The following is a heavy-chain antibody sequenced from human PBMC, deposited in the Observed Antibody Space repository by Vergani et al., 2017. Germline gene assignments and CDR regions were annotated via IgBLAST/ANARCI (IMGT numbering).Heavy chain of an antibody. CDR1: GASMSSVGYY. V-gene: IGHV4-61*02. CDR2: ILGSGTA. J-gene: IGHJ6*02. CDR3: ARXRGIVGATTGGMDV. Sequence: QVQLQESGPGLVKPSQTLALTCTVSGASMSSVGYYWTWIRQSAGKRLEWIGDILGSGTANYNPSFQGRVSMSVATSKNQFSLKLSSVTAADTAVYYCARXRGIVGATTGGMDVWGQGTTVTVSS. D-gene: IGHD1-26*01.